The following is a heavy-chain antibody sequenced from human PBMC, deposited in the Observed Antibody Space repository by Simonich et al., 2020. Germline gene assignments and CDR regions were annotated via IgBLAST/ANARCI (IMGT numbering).Heavy chain of an antibody. CDR3: AKEVSSGFISG. D-gene: IGHD2-21*01. V-gene: IGHV3-23*01. J-gene: IGHJ3*01. CDR1: GFTFSSYA. CDR2: LSVSGGST. Sequence: EVQLLESGGGLVQPGGSLRLSCAASGFTFSSYAMSWVRQAPGMGLEWVSALSVSGGSTYSADSVKGRFTISRDNSKTTLYLQMNSLRAEDTAVYYCAKEVSSGFISGWGQGTMVTVSS.